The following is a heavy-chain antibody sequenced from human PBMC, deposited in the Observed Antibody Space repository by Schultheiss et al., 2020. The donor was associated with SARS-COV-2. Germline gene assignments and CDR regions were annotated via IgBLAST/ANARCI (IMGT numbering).Heavy chain of an antibody. CDR1: GYSFTSYW. J-gene: IGHJ6*02. Sequence: GGSLRLSCKGSGYSFTSYWIGWVRQMPGKGLEWMGIIYPGDSDTRYSPSFQGQVTISADKSISTAYLQWSSLKASDTAMYYCARSRAARTNYYYYGMDVWGQGTTVTVSS. CDR3: ARSRAARTNYYYYGMDV. V-gene: IGHV5-51*01. CDR2: IYPGDSDT. D-gene: IGHD6-6*01.